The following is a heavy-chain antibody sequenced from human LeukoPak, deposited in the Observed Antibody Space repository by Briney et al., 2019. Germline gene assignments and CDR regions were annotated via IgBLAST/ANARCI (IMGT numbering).Heavy chain of an antibody. D-gene: IGHD3-3*01. V-gene: IGHV4-34*01. CDR3: ARTINYFDY. Sequence: KPSETLSLTCAVYGGSFSGYYWGWIRQPPGKGLEWIGEINHSGSTNYNPSLKSRVTISVDTSKNQFSLKLSSVTAADTAVYYCARTINYFDYWGQGTLVTVSS. CDR1: GGSFSGYY. J-gene: IGHJ4*02. CDR2: INHSGST.